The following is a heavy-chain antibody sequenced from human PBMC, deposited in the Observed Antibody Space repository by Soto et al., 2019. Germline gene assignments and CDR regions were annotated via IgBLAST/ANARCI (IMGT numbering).Heavy chain of an antibody. D-gene: IGHD3-22*01. Sequence: ASVKVSCKASGYTFTSYAMHWVRQAPGQRLEWMGWINAGNGNTKYSQKFQGRVTITRDTSASTAYMELSSLRSEDTAVYYCARLQDSRGYYGEYYYGMDVWGQGTTVTVSS. CDR3: ARLQDSRGYYGEYYYGMDV. CDR1: GYTFTSYA. V-gene: IGHV1-3*01. J-gene: IGHJ6*02. CDR2: INAGNGNT.